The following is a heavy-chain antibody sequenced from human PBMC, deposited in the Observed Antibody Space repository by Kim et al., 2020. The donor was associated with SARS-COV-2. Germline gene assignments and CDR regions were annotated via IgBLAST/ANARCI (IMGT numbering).Heavy chain of an antibody. J-gene: IGHJ4*02. V-gene: IGHV3-11*05. D-gene: IGHD6-6*01. Sequence: GGSLRLSCAASGFTFRDYYMSWIRQAPGKGLEWVSWISTHSGYTNYAASVKGRFTISRDDGKNLLYLQMNSLRDEDTAVYDCAREAARPDFWGQVTLVTV. CDR1: GFTFRDYY. CDR3: AREAARPDF. CDR2: ISTHSGYT.